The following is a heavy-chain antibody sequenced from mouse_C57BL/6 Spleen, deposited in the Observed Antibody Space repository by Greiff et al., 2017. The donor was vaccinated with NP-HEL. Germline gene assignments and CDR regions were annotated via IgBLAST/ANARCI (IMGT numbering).Heavy chain of an antibody. CDR3: TIGYYSNYRTWFAY. Sequence: QVQLQQPGAELVMPGASVKLSCKASGYTFTSYWMHWVKQRPGQGLEWIGEIDPSDSYTNYNQKFKGKSTLTVDKSSNTSYMQLSSLTSEDSAVYYCTIGYYSNYRTWFAYWGQGTLVTVSS. V-gene: IGHV1-69*01. CDR1: GYTFTSYW. J-gene: IGHJ3*01. CDR2: IDPSDSYT. D-gene: IGHD2-5*01.